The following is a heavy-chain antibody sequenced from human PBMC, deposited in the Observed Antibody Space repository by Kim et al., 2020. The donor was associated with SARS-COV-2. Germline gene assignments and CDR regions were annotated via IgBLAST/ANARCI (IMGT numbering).Heavy chain of an antibody. V-gene: IGHV3-9*01. CDR1: GFTFDDYA. CDR2: ISWNSGSL. CDR3: AKTLAVVITLEGGYDY. Sequence: GGSLRLSCAASGFTFDDYAMHWVRQAPGKGLEWVSGISWNSGSLGYADSVKGRFTISRDNAKNSLYLQMNSLRAEDTALYYCAKTLAVVITLEGGYDYWGQGTLVTVSS. D-gene: IGHD3-22*01. J-gene: IGHJ4*02.